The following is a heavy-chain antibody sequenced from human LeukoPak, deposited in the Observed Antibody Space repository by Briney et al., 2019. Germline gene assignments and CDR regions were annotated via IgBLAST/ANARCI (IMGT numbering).Heavy chain of an antibody. J-gene: IGHJ6*03. D-gene: IGHD3-22*01. V-gene: IGHV3-66*01. CDR2: IYSGGST. CDR3: ARMATTYYHDSRGFYYYYMDV. CDR1: RFTFSSYA. Sequence: GGSLRLSCAASRFTFSSYAMSWVRQAPGKGLEWVSVIYSGGSTYYADSVKGRFIISRDNSKNTLYLQMNSLRAEDTAVYYCARMATTYYHDSRGFYYYYMDVWGKGTTVTISS.